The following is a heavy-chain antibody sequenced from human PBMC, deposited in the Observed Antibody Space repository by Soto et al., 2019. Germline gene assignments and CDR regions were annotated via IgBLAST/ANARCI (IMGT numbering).Heavy chain of an antibody. CDR3: AKQAGVLATDWFDA. CDR2: ISGSGGST. J-gene: IGHJ5*02. V-gene: IGHV3-23*01. Sequence: XGSLRLSCTLSGFTFSSYALSWVRQATGKGLEWVSGISGSGGSTYYADAVKGRFTISRDNSKNTLYLQMNSLRAEDTAVYYCAKQAGVLATDWFDAWGQGPLVTSPQ. D-gene: IGHD2-8*02. CDR1: GFTFSSYA.